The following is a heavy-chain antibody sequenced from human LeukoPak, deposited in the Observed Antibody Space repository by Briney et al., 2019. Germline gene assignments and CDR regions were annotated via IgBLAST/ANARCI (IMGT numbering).Heavy chain of an antibody. V-gene: IGHV3-23*01. CDR3: TTHAHSSSWYSFDFDY. J-gene: IGHJ4*02. Sequence: PGGPLRLSCAASGFTFSSYAMSWVRQAPGKGLEWVSAISGSGGSTYYADSVKGRFTISRDNSKNTLYLQMNSLRAEDTAVYYCTTHAHSSSWYSFDFDYWGQGTLVTVSS. D-gene: IGHD6-13*01. CDR2: ISGSGGST. CDR1: GFTFSSYA.